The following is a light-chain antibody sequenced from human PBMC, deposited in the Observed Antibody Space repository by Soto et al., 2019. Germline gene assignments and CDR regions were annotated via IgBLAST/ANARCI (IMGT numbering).Light chain of an antibody. CDR1: SSDVGGYNY. CDR3: SSFAGSNTI. Sequence: QSALTQPPSASGSPGQSVTISCTGNSSDVGGYNYVSWYQHHPGKGPKLMIYEVSKRPSGVPDRYSGSKSGNTASLTVSGLQAEAEADYYCSSFAGSNTIFGGGNKLTVL. CDR2: EVS. V-gene: IGLV2-8*01. J-gene: IGLJ2*01.